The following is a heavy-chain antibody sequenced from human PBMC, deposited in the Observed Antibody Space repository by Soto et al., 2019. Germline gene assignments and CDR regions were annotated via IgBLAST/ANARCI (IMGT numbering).Heavy chain of an antibody. V-gene: IGHV1-2*04. D-gene: IGHD5-12*01. CDR3: ARESGGATATLDYYYFYMDV. CDR1: GDSFNDYY. Sequence: QVQLVQSGAEVRKPGASVTVSCRSSGDSFNDYYIHWVRQAPGPGFEWMGLINLNGGGTKYAQKFHGWVSMTRDTSIRTVYMQLSMLRSDDTAVYYCARESGGATATLDYYYFYMDVWGKGTTVTVSS. CDR2: INLNGGGT. J-gene: IGHJ6*03.